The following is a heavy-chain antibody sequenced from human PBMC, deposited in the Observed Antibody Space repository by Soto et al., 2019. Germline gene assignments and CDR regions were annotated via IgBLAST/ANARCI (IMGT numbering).Heavy chain of an antibody. V-gene: IGHV1-18*01. CDR1: GYTFTSYG. CDR2: ISAYNGNT. D-gene: IGHD5-12*01. J-gene: IGHJ6*03. CDR3: ALLGRGYSGYESDYYYYYMDV. Sequence: ASVKVSCKASGYTFTSYGISWVRQAPGQGLEWMGWISAYNGNTNYAQKLQGRVTMTTDTSTSTAYMELRSLRSDDTAVYYCALLGRGYSGYESDYYYYYMDVWGKGTTVTVSS.